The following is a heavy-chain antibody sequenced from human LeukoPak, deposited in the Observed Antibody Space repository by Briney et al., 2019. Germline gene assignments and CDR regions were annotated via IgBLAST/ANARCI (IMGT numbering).Heavy chain of an antibody. V-gene: IGHV4-34*01. J-gene: IGHJ4*02. CDR3: ARETYYYGSGSHTSDY. Sequence: SETLSLTCAVYGGSFSGYYWSWIRQPPGKGLEWIGEINHSGSTNYNPSLKSRVTISVDTSKNQFSLKLSSVTAADTAVYYCARETYYYGSGSHTSDYWGQGTLVTVSS. CDR1: GGSFSGYY. CDR2: INHSGST. D-gene: IGHD3-10*01.